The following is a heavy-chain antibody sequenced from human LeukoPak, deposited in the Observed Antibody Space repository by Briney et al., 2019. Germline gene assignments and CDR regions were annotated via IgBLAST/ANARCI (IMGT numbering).Heavy chain of an antibody. Sequence: GGSLRLSCAASGFTFSSYAMSWVRQAPGKGLEWVSAISGSGGSTYYADSVKGRFTISRDNSKNTLYLQMNSLRAEDTAVYYCAKRGARDDFWSGYPQYFDYWGQGTLVTVSS. CDR2: ISGSGGST. J-gene: IGHJ4*02. D-gene: IGHD3-3*01. CDR1: GFTFSSYA. V-gene: IGHV3-23*01. CDR3: AKRGARDDFWSGYPQYFDY.